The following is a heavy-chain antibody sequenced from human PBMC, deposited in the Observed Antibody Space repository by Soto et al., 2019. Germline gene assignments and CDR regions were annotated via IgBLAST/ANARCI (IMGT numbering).Heavy chain of an antibody. CDR3: ARDDYGGNFDY. Sequence: SETLSLTCTVSGGSISSGGYYWSWIRQHPGKGLEWIGYIYYSGSTYYNPSLKSRVTISVDTSKNQFPLKLSSVTAADTAVYYCARDDYGGNFDYWGQGTLVTVSS. V-gene: IGHV4-31*03. CDR2: IYYSGST. CDR1: GGSISSGGYY. J-gene: IGHJ4*02. D-gene: IGHD4-17*01.